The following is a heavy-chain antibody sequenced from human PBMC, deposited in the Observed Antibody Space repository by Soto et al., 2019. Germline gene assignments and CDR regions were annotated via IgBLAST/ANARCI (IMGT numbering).Heavy chain of an antibody. CDR3: AKTANGWFSAFDI. D-gene: IGHD6-19*01. Sequence: EVQLLESGGGLVQPGGSLRLSCAASGVTFSSYAMSWVRQAPGKGLEWVSAISGSGGTTYYAASVKGRFTFSRDNSKHTLYLQLNSLRAEDTPVYYCAKTANGWFSAFDIWGQGTMVTVSS. CDR1: GVTFSSYA. CDR2: ISGSGGTT. J-gene: IGHJ3*02. V-gene: IGHV3-23*01.